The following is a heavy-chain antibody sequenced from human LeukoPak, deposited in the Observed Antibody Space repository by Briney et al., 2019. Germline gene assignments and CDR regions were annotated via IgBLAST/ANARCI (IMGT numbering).Heavy chain of an antibody. CDR3: ARVTYTSGWSSTGGAFDI. CDR2: FDASGST. D-gene: IGHD6-13*01. Sequence: KSSETLSLTCTVSGGSISNYYWNWIRQPAGKGLEWVGRFDASGSTNYNPSLKSRVTISVDKSKNQFSLKLTSVTAADTAVYYCARVTYTSGWSSTGGAFDIWGQGTMVTVSS. CDR1: GGSISNYY. V-gene: IGHV4-4*07. J-gene: IGHJ3*02.